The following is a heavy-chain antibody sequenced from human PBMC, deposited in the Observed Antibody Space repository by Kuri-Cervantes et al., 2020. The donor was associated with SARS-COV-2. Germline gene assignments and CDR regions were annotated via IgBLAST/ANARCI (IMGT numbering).Heavy chain of an antibody. CDR1: GYSISSGYY. D-gene: IGHD3-10*01. V-gene: IGHV4-38-2*01. Sequence: SQTLSLTCAVSGYSISSGYYWGWIRQPPGKGLEWIGSIYHSGSTYYNPSLKSRVIISVDTSKNQFSLKLSSVTAADTAVYYCARVRGGGSGSYYSPYYFDYWGQGTLVTVSS. J-gene: IGHJ4*02. CDR2: IYHSGST. CDR3: ARVRGGGSGSYYSPYYFDY.